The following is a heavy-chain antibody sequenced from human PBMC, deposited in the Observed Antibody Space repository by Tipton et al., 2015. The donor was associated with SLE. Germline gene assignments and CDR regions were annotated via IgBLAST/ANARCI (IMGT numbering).Heavy chain of an antibody. D-gene: IGHD4-17*01. CDR3: ARDSHTDYGDFYVDS. V-gene: IGHV4-61*09. J-gene: IGHJ4*02. Sequence: TLSLTCSVSGVSISRGSYFWTWIRQPAGKGLEWVGNIFSTGITDYNPYLKSRVSISADTSKNQFSLNLDSMTAADTAVYYCARDSHTDYGDFYVDSWGQGTLVTVSS. CDR2: IFSTGIT. CDR1: GVSISRGSYF.